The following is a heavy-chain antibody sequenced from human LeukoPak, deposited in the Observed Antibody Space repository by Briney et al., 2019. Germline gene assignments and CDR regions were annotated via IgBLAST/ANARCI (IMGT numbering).Heavy chain of an antibody. J-gene: IGHJ2*01. CDR3: ARPLTTSGWYFDL. CDR2: INPNSGGT. D-gene: IGHD1-14*01. Sequence: ASVKASCKASGYTFTGFYIHWVRQAPGQGLEWMGWINPNSGGTNYAQKFQDRVTMTRDTSISTAYMELSSLRSDDTAIYYCARPLTTSGWYFDLWGRGTLVTVSS. CDR1: GYTFTGFY. V-gene: IGHV1-2*02.